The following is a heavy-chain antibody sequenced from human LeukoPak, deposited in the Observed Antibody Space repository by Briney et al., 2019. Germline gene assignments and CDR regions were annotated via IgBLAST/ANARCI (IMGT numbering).Heavy chain of an antibody. J-gene: IGHJ4*02. CDR3: ARDQLWSSSGDYEVDY. V-gene: IGHV1-18*01. D-gene: IGHD4-17*01. CDR1: GYTYTSYG. CDR2: ISAYNGNT. Sequence: EASVKVSCKASGYTYTSYGISWVRQAPGQGLEWMGWISAYNGNTNYAQKLQGRVTMTTDTSTSTAYMELRSLRSDDTAVYYCARDQLWSSSGDYEVDYWGQGTLVTVSS.